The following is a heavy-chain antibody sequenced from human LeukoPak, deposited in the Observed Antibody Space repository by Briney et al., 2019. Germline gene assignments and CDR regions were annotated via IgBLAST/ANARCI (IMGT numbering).Heavy chain of an antibody. CDR2: INHSGST. CDR1: GGSFSGYY. J-gene: IGHJ4*02. V-gene: IGHV4-34*01. D-gene: IGHD3-9*01. CDR3: ARGRPFYDILTGYPKGYFDY. Sequence: PSGTLSLTCAVYGGSFSGYYWSWIRQPPGKGLEWIGEINHSGSTNYNPSLKSRVTISVDTSKNQFSLKLSSVTAADTAVYYCARGRPFYDILTGYPKGYFDYWGQGTLVTVSS.